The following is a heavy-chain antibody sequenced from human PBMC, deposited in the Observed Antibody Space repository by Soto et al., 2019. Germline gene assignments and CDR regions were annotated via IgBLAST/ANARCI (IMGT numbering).Heavy chain of an antibody. J-gene: IGHJ6*02. V-gene: IGHV3-7*03. CDR3: AKPQVDRSSTTCYSDYYYYYGMDV. Sequence: GGSLRLSCAASGFIFSSSWMSWVRQAPGKGLEWVANIKQDGSQKYYVDSVKGRFTISRDNAKNSLYLQMNSLRAEDTAVYYCAKPQVDRSSTTCYSDYYYYYGMDVWGQGTTVTVSS. CDR1: GFIFSSSW. D-gene: IGHD2-2*01. CDR2: IKQDGSQK.